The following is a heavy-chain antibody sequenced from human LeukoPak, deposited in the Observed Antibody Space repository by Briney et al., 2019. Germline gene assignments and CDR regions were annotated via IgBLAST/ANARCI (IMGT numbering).Heavy chain of an antibody. J-gene: IGHJ4*02. Sequence: PGGSLRLSCAASGFTFSDDYMSWIRQAPGKGLEWISYISSSINITYYADSVKGRFTISTDNAKNSLSLQMNSLRAEDTAVYYCARGARGSGTASDYWGQGTLVTVSS. D-gene: IGHD3-10*01. V-gene: IGHV3-11*04. CDR2: ISSSINIT. CDR3: ARGARGSGTASDY. CDR1: GFTFSDDY.